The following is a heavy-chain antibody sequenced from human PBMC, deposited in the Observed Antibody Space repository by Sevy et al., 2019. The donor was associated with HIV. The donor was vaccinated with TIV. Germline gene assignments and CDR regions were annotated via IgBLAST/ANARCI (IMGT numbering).Heavy chain of an antibody. Sequence: GGSLILSCAASGFTFSSYEMNWVRQAPGKGLEWVSYISNSGTTISYSDSVRGRFTISRDNARNSLYLQMNSLRGEDTAVYYCARDLPPSATTVAHFDHWGQGTLVTVSS. CDR3: ARDLPPSATTVAHFDH. CDR1: GFTFSSYE. CDR2: ISNSGTTI. V-gene: IGHV3-48*03. J-gene: IGHJ4*02. D-gene: IGHD4-17*01.